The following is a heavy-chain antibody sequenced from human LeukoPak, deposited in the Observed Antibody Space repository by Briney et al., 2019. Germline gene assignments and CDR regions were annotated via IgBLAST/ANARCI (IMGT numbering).Heavy chain of an antibody. D-gene: IGHD5-12*01. V-gene: IGHV3-30*04. CDR2: ISHDGGNK. CDR1: GFTLSRHP. Sequence: PGGSLRLSCAASGFTLSRHPIFWVRQAPGKGLEWVAVISHDGGNKYYADSVKGRFTISRDNSKNTLYLQMNSLRAEDTAVYYCARESMATIHRSPFDYWSQGTLVTVSS. J-gene: IGHJ4*02. CDR3: ARESMATIHRSPFDY.